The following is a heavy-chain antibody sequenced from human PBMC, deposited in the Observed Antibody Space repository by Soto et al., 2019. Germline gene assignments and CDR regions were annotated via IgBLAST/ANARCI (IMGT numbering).Heavy chain of an antibody. CDR1: GFIFSDYT. CDR3: ARDHGGSTWFVGVYYFFGMDV. V-gene: IGHV3-48*02. Sequence: EVQLVESGGDLVQPGGPLRLSCAASGFIFSDYTMTWGRQAPGRGLEFVSHISSSGDAIFYAESVKGRFTVSRDNAKNSLYLQMNSLRDDDTAVYFCARDHGGSTWFVGVYYFFGMDVWGQGTAVTVSS. D-gene: IGHD6-13*01. J-gene: IGHJ6*02. CDR2: ISSSGDAI.